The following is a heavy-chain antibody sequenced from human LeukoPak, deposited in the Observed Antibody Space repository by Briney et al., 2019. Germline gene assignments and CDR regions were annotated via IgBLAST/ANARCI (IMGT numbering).Heavy chain of an antibody. CDR1: GFTFSSYD. D-gene: IGHD6-25*01. CDR3: ARGPAAATSDY. V-gene: IGHV3-13*01. CDR2: IGTAGDT. Sequence: GGSLRLSCAASGFTFSSYDMHWVRHATGKGLEWVSAIGTAGDTYYPGSVKGRFTISRDNPKNSLYLQMNSLRAEDTAVYYCARGPAAATSDYWGQGTLVTVSS. J-gene: IGHJ4*02.